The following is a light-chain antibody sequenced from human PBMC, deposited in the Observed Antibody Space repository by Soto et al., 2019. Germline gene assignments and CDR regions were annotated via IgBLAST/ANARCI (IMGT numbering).Light chain of an antibody. V-gene: IGKV3-20*01. J-gene: IGKJ4*01. Sequence: IVLTQSPCTLSLSPGERATLSSRASQNVARNYLAWYQQRPGQAPRLLIYDASTRATGIPDRFSGSGSGTDFTLTISRLEPEDFAVYFCQQYARSPLPFGGGTKVDIK. CDR3: QQYARSPLP. CDR1: QNVARNY. CDR2: DAS.